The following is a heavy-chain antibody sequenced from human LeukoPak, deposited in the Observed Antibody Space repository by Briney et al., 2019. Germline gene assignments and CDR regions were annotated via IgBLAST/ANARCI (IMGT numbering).Heavy chain of an antibody. J-gene: IGHJ4*02. V-gene: IGHV1-24*01. CDR2: FDPEDGET. D-gene: IGHD3-10*01. CDR1: GYTLTELS. CDR3: ATQHLSSGTLIEVPFDY. Sequence: ASVKVSCKVSGYTLTELSMHWVRQAPGKGLEWMGGFDPEDGETIYAQKFQGRVTMTEDTSTGTAYMELGSLRSENTAVYYCATQHLSSGTLIEVPFDYWGQGTLVTVSS.